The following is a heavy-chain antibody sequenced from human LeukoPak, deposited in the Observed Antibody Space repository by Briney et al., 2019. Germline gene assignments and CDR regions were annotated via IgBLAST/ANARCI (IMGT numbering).Heavy chain of an antibody. CDR3: ARAPLYHYDSSGYLFDY. D-gene: IGHD3-22*01. CDR2: IYYSGTT. J-gene: IGHJ4*02. Sequence: SETLSLTCTVSGVSIGSSSYYWGWIRQPPGKGLEWIGIIYYSGTTYYNPSLKSRVTISVDTSKNQFSLKLSSVTAADTAIYYCARAPLYHYDSSGYLFDYWGQGTLVTVSS. CDR1: GVSIGSSSYY. V-gene: IGHV4-39*07.